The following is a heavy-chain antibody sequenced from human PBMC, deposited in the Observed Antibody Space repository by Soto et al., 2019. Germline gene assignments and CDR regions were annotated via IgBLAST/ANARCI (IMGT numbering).Heavy chain of an antibody. CDR2: INAGNGNT. CDR1: GYTFTSYG. Sequence: ASVKVSCKASGYTFTSYGISWVRQAPGQRLEWMGWINAGNGNTKYSQKFQGRVTITRDTSASTAYMELSSLRSEDTAVYYCARVKYCSGGSCGYFDYWGQGTLVTVSS. D-gene: IGHD2-15*01. V-gene: IGHV1-3*01. CDR3: ARVKYCSGGSCGYFDY. J-gene: IGHJ4*02.